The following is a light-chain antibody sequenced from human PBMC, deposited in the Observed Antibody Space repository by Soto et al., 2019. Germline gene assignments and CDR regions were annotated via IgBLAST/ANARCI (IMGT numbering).Light chain of an antibody. CDR2: DAS. V-gene: IGKV1-33*01. Sequence: DIQMTQSPSSLSASVGDRVTITCQASQDISNYLNWYQQKPGKAPKLLIYDASSLESGVPSRFSGSGSGTEFTLTISSLQPDDFATYYCQQYNSPYTFGQGTKLEIK. CDR3: QQYNSPYT. J-gene: IGKJ2*01. CDR1: QDISNY.